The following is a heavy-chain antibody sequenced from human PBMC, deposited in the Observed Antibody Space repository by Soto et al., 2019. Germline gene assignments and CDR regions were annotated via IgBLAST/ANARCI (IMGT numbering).Heavy chain of an antibody. CDR2: ISPHKDNT. V-gene: IGHV1-18*01. D-gene: IGHD3-10*01. CDR3: ARDLDGSGSYYTNY. CDR1: GYSFSSIG. J-gene: IGHJ4*02. Sequence: QVQLVQSGAEVKKPGASVKVSCKTSGYSFSSIGISWVRQAPGQGLEWMGWISPHKDNTYYAQRLQCRVTMTTDTSVSTGYMELRSLRSDDTAVYFCARDLDGSGSYYTNYWGQGPLVTVSS.